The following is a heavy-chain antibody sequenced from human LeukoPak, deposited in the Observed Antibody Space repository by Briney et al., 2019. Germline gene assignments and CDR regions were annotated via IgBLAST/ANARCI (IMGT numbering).Heavy chain of an antibody. CDR1: GFTFSNYG. D-gene: IGHD6-13*01. V-gene: IGHV3-33*01. J-gene: IGHJ4*02. CDR2: IWYDGSTK. CDR3: ARRTFSGAGTGGDFDY. Sequence: PGRSLRLSRAASGFTFSNYGMHWVRQAPGKGLEWVAVIWYDGSTKYYADSVEGRFTISRDNSKNTLYLQMNSLRAEDTAVYYCARRTFSGAGTGGDFDYWGQGTLVTVSS.